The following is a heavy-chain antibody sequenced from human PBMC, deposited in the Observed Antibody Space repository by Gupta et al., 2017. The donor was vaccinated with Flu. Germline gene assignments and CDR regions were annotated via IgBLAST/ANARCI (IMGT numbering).Heavy chain of an antibody. J-gene: IGHJ4*02. CDR2: INSDGSST. CDR1: GFPFSSYW. Sequence: EVQLVESGGGLVKPGGSLRLSCAASGFPFSSYWLHWVLQAPGKGLVWVSRINSDGSSTSYADSVKGRFTISRDNAKNTLYLQMNSLRAEDTAVYYCGRGNGHGFDNWGQGTLVTVSS. V-gene: IGHV3-74*01. D-gene: IGHD4-17*01. CDR3: GRGNGHGFDN.